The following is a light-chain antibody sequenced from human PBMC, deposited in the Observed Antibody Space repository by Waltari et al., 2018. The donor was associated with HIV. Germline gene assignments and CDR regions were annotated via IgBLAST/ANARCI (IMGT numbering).Light chain of an antibody. V-gene: IGLV1-40*01. CDR2: GDT. CDR1: SSNIGAGFD. J-gene: IGLJ3*02. Sequence: QSVLTQPPSVSGAPGQRVTISCTGNSSNIGAGFDVPWYQQLPETAPKLLIYGDTNRPSGVPDRFSGSKSGTSASLAITGLQAEDEADYYCQSYDSGLSVVFGGGTKLTVL. CDR3: QSYDSGLSVV.